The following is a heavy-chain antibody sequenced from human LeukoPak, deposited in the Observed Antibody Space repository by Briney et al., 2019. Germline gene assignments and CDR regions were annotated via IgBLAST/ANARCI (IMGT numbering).Heavy chain of an antibody. CDR3: ASSGYYYGAFDI. CDR1: GGTFSSYA. D-gene: IGHD3-22*01. V-gene: IGHV1-69*13. CDR2: IIPIFGTA. J-gene: IGHJ3*02. Sequence: SVKVPCKASGGTFSSYAISWVRQAPGQGLEWMGGIIPIFGTANYAQKFQGRVTITADESTSTAYMELSSLRSEDTAVYYCASSGYYYGAFDIWGQGTMVTVSS.